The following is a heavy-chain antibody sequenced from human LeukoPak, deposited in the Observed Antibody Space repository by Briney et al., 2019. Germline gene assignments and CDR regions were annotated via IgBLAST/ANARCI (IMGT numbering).Heavy chain of an antibody. CDR1: GFTFSSYA. J-gene: IGHJ3*02. CDR2: ISGSGGST. D-gene: IGHD6-19*01. CDR3: AKEGPIAVAGTDAFDI. V-gene: IGHV3-23*01. Sequence: GETLRLSCAASGFTFSSYAMSWVRQAPGKGLEWVSAISGSGGSTYYADSVKGRFTISRDNSKNTLYLQMNSLRAEDTAVYYCAKEGPIAVAGTDAFDIWGQGTMVTVSS.